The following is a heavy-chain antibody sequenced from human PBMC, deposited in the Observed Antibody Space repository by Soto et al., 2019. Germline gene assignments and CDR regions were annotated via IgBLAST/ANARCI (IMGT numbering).Heavy chain of an antibody. V-gene: IGHV1-24*01. Sequence: GASVKVSCKVSGYTLTELSMHWVRQAPGKGLEWMGGFDPEDGETIYAQKFQGRVTMTEDTSTDTAYMELSSLRSEDTAVYYCATYLISSGWYEIDYWGQGTLVTVSS. CDR3: ATYLISSGWYEIDY. CDR1: GYTLTELS. J-gene: IGHJ4*02. D-gene: IGHD6-19*01. CDR2: FDPEDGET.